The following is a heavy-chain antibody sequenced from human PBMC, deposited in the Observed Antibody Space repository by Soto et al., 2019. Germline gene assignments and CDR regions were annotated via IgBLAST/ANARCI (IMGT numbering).Heavy chain of an antibody. D-gene: IGHD4-17*01. Sequence: QITLKESGPTLVKPTQTLTLTCTFSGFSLSTSGVGVGWIRHPPGKALEWLALIYWDDDKRYSPSLKSRLTITKDTSKNQVVLTMTNMDPVNTATYYCAHSTFDYGDTWYYYYGMDVWGQGTTVTVSS. CDR1: GFSLSTSGVG. J-gene: IGHJ6*02. CDR2: IYWDDDK. V-gene: IGHV2-5*02. CDR3: AHSTFDYGDTWYYYYGMDV.